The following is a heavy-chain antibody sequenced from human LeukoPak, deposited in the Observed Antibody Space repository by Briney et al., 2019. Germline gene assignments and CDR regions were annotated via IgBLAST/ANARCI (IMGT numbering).Heavy chain of an antibody. CDR1: GYSFTSYW. D-gene: IGHD6-13*01. CDR3: ACRDLSSTWSFP. J-gene: IGHJ5*02. V-gene: IGHV5-51*01. CDR2: IYPGDSRV. Sequence: GESLKISCQGLGYSFTSYWIGWVRQMPGKGMEWMGVIYPGDSRVRYNPSLQGQVTISVDKSTRTAYLQWVSLKASDTAMYYCACRDLSSTWSFPWGQGTLVTVSS.